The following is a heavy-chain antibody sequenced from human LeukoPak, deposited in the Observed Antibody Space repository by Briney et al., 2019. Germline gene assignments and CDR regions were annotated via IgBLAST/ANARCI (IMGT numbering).Heavy chain of an antibody. J-gene: IGHJ6*03. CDR1: GGTFSSYA. V-gene: IGHV1-69*06. CDR3: ASIPADSSGYQIRGYYYYYYMDV. D-gene: IGHD3-22*01. Sequence: GASVKVSCKASGGTFSSYAISWVRQAPGQGLEWMGGIIPIFGTANYAQKFQGRVTITADKSTSTAYMELSSLRSEDTAVCYCASIPADSSGYQIRGYYYYYYMDVWGKGTTVTVSS. CDR2: IIPIFGTA.